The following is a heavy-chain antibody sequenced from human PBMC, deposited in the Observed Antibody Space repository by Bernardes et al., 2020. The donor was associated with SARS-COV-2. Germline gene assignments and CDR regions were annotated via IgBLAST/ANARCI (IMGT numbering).Heavy chain of an antibody. CDR2: ISYSGSS. J-gene: IGHJ4*02. CDR3: AREFREVMAQFDY. CDR1: VGSVSSGDYS. V-gene: IGHV4-30-4*01. D-gene: IGHD3-16*01. Sequence: SETLSLTCTVSVGSVSSGDYSCSCIRHPPGKGLEWIGYISYSGSSYYNPSLKSRLTISVDTSKNQFSLKLSSVTAADTAIYYCAREFREVMAQFDYWGQGALGTVSS.